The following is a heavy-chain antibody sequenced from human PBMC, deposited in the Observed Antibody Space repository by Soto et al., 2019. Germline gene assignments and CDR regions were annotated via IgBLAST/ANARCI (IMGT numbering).Heavy chain of an antibody. CDR3: ANTYSGRRDGMGV. CDR2: ISYDGSNK. V-gene: IGHV3-30*18. CDR1: GFTFSSYG. J-gene: IGHJ6*02. Sequence: QVQLVESGGGVVQPGRSLRLSCAASGFTFSSYGMHWVRQAPGKGLEWVAVISYDGSNKYYADSVKGRFTISRDNSKNTLYLQMNSLRAEDTAVYYCANTYSGRRDGMGVWGQGTTVTVSS. D-gene: IGHD1-26*01.